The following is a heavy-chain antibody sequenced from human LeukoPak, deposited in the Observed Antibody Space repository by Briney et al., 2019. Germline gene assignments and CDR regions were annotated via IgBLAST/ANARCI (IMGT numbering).Heavy chain of an antibody. V-gene: IGHV3-23*01. Sequence: GGSLRLSCAASGFTFSNYAMSWVRQAPGKGLEWVSGISGSGGTTYYADSVKGRFTISRDNSKNKLYLQTNSLRAEDTAVYYCAKDLVRGADAFDIWGQGTMVTVSS. J-gene: IGHJ3*02. CDR2: ISGSGGTT. CDR1: GFTFSNYA. D-gene: IGHD3-10*02. CDR3: AKDLVRGADAFDI.